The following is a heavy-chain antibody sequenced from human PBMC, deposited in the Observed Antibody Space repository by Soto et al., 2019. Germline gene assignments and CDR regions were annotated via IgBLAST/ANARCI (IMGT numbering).Heavy chain of an antibody. CDR3: ARDANTTPDGDYATHFDY. J-gene: IGHJ4*02. V-gene: IGHV1-18*01. CDR2: ISAYNGNT. Sequence: ASVKVSCKASGYTFTSYGISWVRQAPGQGLEWMGWISAYNGNTNYAQKLQGRVTMTTDTSTSTAYMELRSLRSDDTAVYYCARDANTTPDGDYATHFDYWGQGTLVTVSS. D-gene: IGHD4-17*01. CDR1: GYTFTSYG.